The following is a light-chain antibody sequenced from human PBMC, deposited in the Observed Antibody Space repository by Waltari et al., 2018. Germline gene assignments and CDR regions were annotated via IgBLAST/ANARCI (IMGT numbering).Light chain of an antibody. CDR3: QQYDTYPIYT. J-gene: IGKJ2*01. V-gene: IGKV1-5*01. Sequence: DTQMTQSPSTLSASVGDTVTITCRARQSISSWLAWYQQKPGKAPKRLIFHASRLESGVPSRFSGGGSGGEFTLTISSLQPDDFATYYCQQYDTYPIYTFGQGTKLEIK. CDR2: HAS. CDR1: QSISSW.